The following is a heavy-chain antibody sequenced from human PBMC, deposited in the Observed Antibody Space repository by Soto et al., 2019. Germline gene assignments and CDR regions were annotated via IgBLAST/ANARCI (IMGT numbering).Heavy chain of an antibody. CDR2: IYHSGTT. J-gene: IGHJ6*02. D-gene: IGHD5-12*01. CDR1: GGSTNSGEYS. CDR3: ARAALRLSNGMDV. Sequence: QLQLQESGSGLEKPSETLSLTCAVSGGSTNSGEYSWSWIGQPPGKGLEWIAYIYHSGTTYYNPSLKSRVSMSLDTYKNQFSLRLSSVTAADTAVYYCARAALRLSNGMDVWGQGTTVTVSS. V-gene: IGHV4-30-2*01.